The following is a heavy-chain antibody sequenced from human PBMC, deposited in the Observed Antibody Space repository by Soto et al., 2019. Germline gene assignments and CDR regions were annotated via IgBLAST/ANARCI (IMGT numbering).Heavy chain of an antibody. CDR1: GFTFSGSA. J-gene: IGHJ4*02. D-gene: IGHD3-3*01. V-gene: IGHV3-73*02. CDR3: ARGFYDFWSGHPKRLDY. Sequence: EVQLVESGGGLVQPGGSLKLSCAASGFTFSGSAMHWVRQASGKGLEWVGRIRSKANTYATAYAMSVKGSFTISRDESRNTAYLQMNSLKTEDTAVYYCARGFYDFWSGHPKRLDYWGQGTVVTVSS. CDR2: IRSKANTYAT.